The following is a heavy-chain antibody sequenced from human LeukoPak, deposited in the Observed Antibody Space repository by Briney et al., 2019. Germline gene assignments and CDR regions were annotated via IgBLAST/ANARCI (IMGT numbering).Heavy chain of an antibody. CDR3: ARGGGRDYYDSSGYLTPGLFDY. D-gene: IGHD3-22*01. V-gene: IGHV1-46*01. CDR1: GYTFTSYY. J-gene: IGHJ4*02. Sequence: ASVKVSCKASGYTFTSYYMHWVRQAPGQGLEWMGIINPSGGSTSYAQKFQGRVTMTRDMSTSTVYMELSSLRSEDTAVYYCARGGGRDYYDSSGYLTPGLFDYGGQGTLVTVSS. CDR2: INPSGGST.